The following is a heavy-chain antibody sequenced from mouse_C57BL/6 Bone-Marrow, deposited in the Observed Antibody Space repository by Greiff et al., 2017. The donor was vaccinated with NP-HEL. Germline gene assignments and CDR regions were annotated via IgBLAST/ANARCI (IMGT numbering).Heavy chain of an antibody. CDR3: ARRSFIYYYGSSHWYFDV. CDR1: GYTFTDYY. J-gene: IGHJ1*03. CDR2: INPYNGGT. D-gene: IGHD1-1*01. Sequence: EVQLQQSGPVLVKPGASVKMSCKASGYTFTDYYMNWVKQSHGKSLEWIGVINPYNGGTSYNQKFKGKATLTVDKSSSTAYMELNSLTSEDSAVYYCARRSFIYYYGSSHWYFDVWGTGTTVTVSS. V-gene: IGHV1-19*01.